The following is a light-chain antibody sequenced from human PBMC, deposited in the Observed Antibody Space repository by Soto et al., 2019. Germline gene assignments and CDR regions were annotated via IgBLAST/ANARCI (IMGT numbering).Light chain of an antibody. V-gene: IGKV3-20*01. CDR2: GAS. CDR3: QQYGSLRT. J-gene: IGKJ1*01. Sequence: EIVMTQSPATLSVSPGERATLSCRASQSVSSSYLAWYQQKPGQAPRLLIYGASSRATGIPDRFSGSGSGTDFTLTISRLEPEDFAVYYCQQYGSLRTFGQGTKVDIK. CDR1: QSVSSSY.